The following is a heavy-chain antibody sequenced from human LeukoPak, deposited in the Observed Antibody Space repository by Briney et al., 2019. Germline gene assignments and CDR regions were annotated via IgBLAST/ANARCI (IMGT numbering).Heavy chain of an antibody. CDR3: ASTNYYDSSGYYKF. D-gene: IGHD3-22*01. J-gene: IGHJ4*02. Sequence: SETLSLTCTVSGGSISSYYWGWIRQPPGKGLEWIGSIYYSGSTYYNPSLKSRVTISVDTSKNQFSLKLSSVTAADTAVYYCASTNYYDSSGYYKFWGQGTLVTVSS. CDR1: GGSISSYY. CDR2: IYYSGST. V-gene: IGHV4-39*01.